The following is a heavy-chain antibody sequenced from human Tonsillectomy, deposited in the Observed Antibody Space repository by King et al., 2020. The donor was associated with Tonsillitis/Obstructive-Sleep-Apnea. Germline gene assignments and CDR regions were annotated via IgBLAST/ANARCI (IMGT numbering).Heavy chain of an antibody. CDR2: MYYSGST. CDR1: RGSISSYY. J-gene: IGHJ6*03. Sequence: QLQESGAGLVKPSETLSLTCTVSRGSISSYYWNWNRQPPGKGLEWDGDMYYSGSTNYNPSLESRVTISVDTSKNQFSLKLSSVTAADTAVYYCARGPYYYYMDVWGKGTTVTVSS. V-gene: IGHV4-59*01. CDR3: ARGPYYYYMDV.